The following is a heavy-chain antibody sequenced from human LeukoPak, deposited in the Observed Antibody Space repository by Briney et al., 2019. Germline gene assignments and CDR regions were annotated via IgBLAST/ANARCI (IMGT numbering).Heavy chain of an antibody. V-gene: IGHV4-59*12. CDR1: GGSISSYY. D-gene: IGHD3-16*01. CDR3: ARFGQRNAFDI. J-gene: IGHJ3*02. CDR2: IYYSGST. Sequence: SETLSLTCTVSGGSISSYYWSWIRQPPGKGLERIGYIYYSGSTNYNPSLKSRVTISVDTSKNQFSLKLSSVTAADTAVYYCARFGQRNAFDIWGQGTMVTVSS.